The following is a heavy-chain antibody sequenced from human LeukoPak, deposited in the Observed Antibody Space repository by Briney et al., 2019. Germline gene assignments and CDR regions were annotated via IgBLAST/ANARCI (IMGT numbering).Heavy chain of an antibody. CDR3: ARDGRGFLYYYYGMDV. Sequence: PSETLSLTCAVYGGSFSGYYWSWIRQPPGKGLEWIGEINHSGSTNYNPSLKSRVTISVDTSKNQFSLKLNSVTAADTAVYYCARDGRGFLYYYYGMDVWGQGTTVTVSS. CDR2: INHSGST. V-gene: IGHV4-34*01. D-gene: IGHD3-10*01. J-gene: IGHJ6*02. CDR1: GGSFSGYY.